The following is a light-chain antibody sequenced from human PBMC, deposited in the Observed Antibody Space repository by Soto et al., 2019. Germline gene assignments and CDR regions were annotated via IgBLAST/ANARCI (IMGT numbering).Light chain of an antibody. Sequence: VLTQSPGTLSVPPGERVTVTCEASQSVTGNYLAWYQQKPGQAPRLLIYGASYRATGIPDRFSGSGSGTDFSLTISRLEPEDFAVYCCQQYGSTPPTFGQGTKVEMK. CDR1: QSVTGNY. CDR3: QQYGSTPPT. CDR2: GAS. J-gene: IGKJ1*01. V-gene: IGKV3-20*01.